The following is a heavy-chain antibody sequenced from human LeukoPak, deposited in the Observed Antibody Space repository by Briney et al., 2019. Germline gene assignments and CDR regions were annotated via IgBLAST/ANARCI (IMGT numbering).Heavy chain of an antibody. CDR3: ARQTAGYFDY. CDR1: GYTFTGYY. D-gene: IGHD3-10*01. CDR2: INPNSGDT. J-gene: IGHJ4*02. V-gene: IGHV1-2*02. Sequence: ASVKVSCKASGYTFTGYYMHWVRQAPGQGLEWMGWINPNSGDTNYAQQFQGRVIMTRDTSISTGYMELSRLRSDDTAVYYCARQTAGYFDYWDQGTLVTVSS.